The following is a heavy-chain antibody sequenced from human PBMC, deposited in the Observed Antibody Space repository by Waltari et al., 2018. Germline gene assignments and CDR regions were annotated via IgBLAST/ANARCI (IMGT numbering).Heavy chain of an antibody. D-gene: IGHD3-22*01. CDR2: ISGSGGST. V-gene: IGHV3-23*01. J-gene: IGHJ4*02. CDR1: GFTFSSYA. Sequence: EVQLLESGGGLVQPGGSLRLSCAASGFTFSSYAMSWVRQAPGKGLEWVSAISGSGGSTYYADSVKGRFTISRDNSKNTLYLQMNSLRAEDTAVYYCARDGGGRWGIYDSSGYYPMGYWGQGTLVTVSS. CDR3: ARDGGGRWGIYDSSGYYPMGY.